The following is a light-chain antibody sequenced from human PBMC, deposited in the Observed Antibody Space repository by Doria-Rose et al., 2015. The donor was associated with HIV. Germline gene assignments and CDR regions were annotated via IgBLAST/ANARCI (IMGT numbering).Light chain of an antibody. V-gene: IGKV3-20*01. CDR1: QSFSSTY. CDR3: HQYGTSWT. J-gene: IGKJ1*01. CDR2: DGS. Sequence: TQSPGTLSLSPGERATLSCRASQSFSSTYLDWYQQKPGQAPSLLIYDGSTRATGITDRFSASGSGTDFTLTINRLEPEDCALYYCHQYGTSWTFGQGTKVEI.